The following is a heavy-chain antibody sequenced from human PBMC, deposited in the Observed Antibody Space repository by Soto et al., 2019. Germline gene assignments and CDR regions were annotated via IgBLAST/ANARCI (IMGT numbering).Heavy chain of an antibody. CDR1: GGSISSYY. Sequence: SETLSLTCTVSGGSISSYYWSWIRQPAGKGLEWIGRIYTSGSTNYNPSLKSRVTMSVDTSKNQFSLKLSSVTAADTAVYYCARGIAARTIDYDAFDIWGQGTMVTVSS. CDR2: IYTSGST. V-gene: IGHV4-4*07. CDR3: ARGIAARTIDYDAFDI. J-gene: IGHJ3*02. D-gene: IGHD6-6*01.